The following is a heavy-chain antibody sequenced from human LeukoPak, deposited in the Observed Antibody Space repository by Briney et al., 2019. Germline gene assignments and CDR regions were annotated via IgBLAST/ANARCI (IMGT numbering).Heavy chain of an antibody. V-gene: IGHV3-48*03. CDR1: GSTFSSYE. CDR2: ISSTGSTI. Sequence: GGSLRLSCAASGSTFSSYEMSWVRQAPGKGLEWVSYISSTGSTIYYADSAKGRFTISRDNAKNSLYLQMNSLRAEDTAVYYCTRENYYDSSAHFDYWGQGTLVTVSS. D-gene: IGHD3-22*01. J-gene: IGHJ4*02. CDR3: TRENYYDSSAHFDY.